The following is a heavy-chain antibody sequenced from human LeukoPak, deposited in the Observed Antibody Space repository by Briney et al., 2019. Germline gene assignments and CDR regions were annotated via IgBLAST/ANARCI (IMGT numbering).Heavy chain of an antibody. D-gene: IGHD3-10*01. CDR1: GFTFTKYG. Sequence: GRSLRLSCAASGFTFTKYGIHWVRQAPGKGLEWVAVISYDGSNKYYADSVKGRFTISRDNSKNTLYLQMNSLRAEDTAVYYCAKGGLLWFGELRADWFDPWGQGTLVTVSS. J-gene: IGHJ5*02. CDR2: ISYDGSNK. CDR3: AKGGLLWFGELRADWFDP. V-gene: IGHV3-30*18.